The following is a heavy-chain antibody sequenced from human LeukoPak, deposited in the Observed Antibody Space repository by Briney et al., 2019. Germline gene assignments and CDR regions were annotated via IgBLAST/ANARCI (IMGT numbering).Heavy chain of an antibody. CDR2: ISSDGNSK. V-gene: IGHV3-30*18. J-gene: IGHJ4*02. Sequence: GSLRLSCAASGFTFTTSGMHWVRQAPGKGLEWMALISSDGNSKYYADSVKGRFTISRDNSKNTVSLQMNSLRAEDTAIYYCPKWTRRHYYGSGTELDSWGQGNLVTVSS. CDR3: PKWTRRHYYGSGTELDS. CDR1: GFTFTTSG. D-gene: IGHD3-10*01.